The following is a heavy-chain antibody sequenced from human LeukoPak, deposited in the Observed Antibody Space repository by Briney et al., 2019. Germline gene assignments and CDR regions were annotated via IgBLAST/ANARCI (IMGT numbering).Heavy chain of an antibody. D-gene: IGHD5-18*01. V-gene: IGHV3-48*01. Sequence: PGGSLRLSCAASGFTFRTSGMNWVRQAPGKGLEWVSYISSSSTIYYADSVKGRFTISRDNAKNSLYLQMNSLRAEDTAVYYCAPAMVDWGQGTLVTVSS. CDR1: GFTFRTSG. CDR2: ISSSSTI. J-gene: IGHJ4*02. CDR3: APAMVD.